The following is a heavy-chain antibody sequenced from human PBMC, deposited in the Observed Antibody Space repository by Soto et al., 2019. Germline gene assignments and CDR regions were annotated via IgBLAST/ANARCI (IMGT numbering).Heavy chain of an antibody. V-gene: IGHV5-51*01. Sequence: GESLKISCKGSGYSFTSYWIGWVRQMPGKGLEWMGIIYPGDSDTRYSPSFQGQVTISADKSISTAYLQWSSLKASDTAMYYCARLDVDIAQPDYYYGMDVWGQGTTVTVSS. CDR2: IYPGDSDT. J-gene: IGHJ6*02. D-gene: IGHD5-12*01. CDR3: ARLDVDIAQPDYYYGMDV. CDR1: GYSFTSYW.